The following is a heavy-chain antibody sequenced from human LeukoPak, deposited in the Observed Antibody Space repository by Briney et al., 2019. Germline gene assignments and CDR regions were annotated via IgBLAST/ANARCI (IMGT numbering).Heavy chain of an antibody. CDR1: GFTFSSYG. CDR2: MSYDGSNK. Sequence: GGSLRLSCEASGFTFSSYGMHWVRQAPGKGLEWVAVMSYDGSNKYYADSVKGRFTISRDNSKNTLYLQMDSLRAEDMAVYYCARRINYYDSGGYYYVRYFDSWGQGTLVTVSS. J-gene: IGHJ4*02. V-gene: IGHV3-30*03. CDR3: ARRINYYDSGGYYYVRYFDS. D-gene: IGHD3-22*01.